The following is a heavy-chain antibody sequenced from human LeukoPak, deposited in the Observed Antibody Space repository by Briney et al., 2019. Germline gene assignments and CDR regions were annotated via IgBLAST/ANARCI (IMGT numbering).Heavy chain of an antibody. CDR3: ARPGLGAAPTDYYYGMDV. V-gene: IGHV1-3*01. D-gene: IGHD1-26*01. CDR2: INAGNGNT. J-gene: IGHJ6*02. CDR1: GYTFTSYA. Sequence: ASVKVSCKASGYTFTSYAMHWVRQAPGQRLEWMGWINAGNGNTKYSQKFQGRVTITRDTSASTAYMELSSLRSEDTAVYYCARPGLGAAPTDYYYGMDVWGQGTTVTVSS.